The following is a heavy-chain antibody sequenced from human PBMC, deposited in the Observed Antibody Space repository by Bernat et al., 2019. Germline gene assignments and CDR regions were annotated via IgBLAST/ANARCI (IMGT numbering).Heavy chain of an antibody. CDR1: GGSFSGYY. V-gene: IGHV4-34*01. Sequence: QVQLQQWGAGLLKPSETLSLTCAVYGGSFSGYYWSWIRQPPGKGLEWIGEINHSGSTNYNPSLKSRVTISVDTSKNQFSLKLSSVTAADTAVYYCARGWHYYYMDVWGKGTTVTVSS. J-gene: IGHJ6*03. CDR3: ARGWHYYYMDV. CDR2: INHSGST.